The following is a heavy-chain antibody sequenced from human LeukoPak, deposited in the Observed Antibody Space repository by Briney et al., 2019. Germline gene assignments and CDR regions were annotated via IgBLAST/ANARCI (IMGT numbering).Heavy chain of an antibody. J-gene: IGHJ4*02. CDR3: AKYGGNYYGSGSPYYFDY. D-gene: IGHD3-10*01. Sequence: PGGSLRLSCAASGFTFHSYAFHWARQAPGRGLEWVAAISHDGSSKYYADSVKGRFTISRDNSKNTLYLQMNSLRAEDTAVYYCAKYGGNYYGSGSPYYFDYWGQGTLVTVSS. CDR1: GFTFHSYA. CDR2: ISHDGSSK. V-gene: IGHV3-30-3*02.